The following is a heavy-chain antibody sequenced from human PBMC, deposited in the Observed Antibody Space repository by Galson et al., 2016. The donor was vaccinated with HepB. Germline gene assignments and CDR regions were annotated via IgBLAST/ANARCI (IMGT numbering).Heavy chain of an antibody. Sequence: QSGAEVKKPGESLRVSCQASGYNFTKFWIGWVRQMPGKGLEWMGIIYPGDSDARYSPSFQGQVTMSVDKSITTAYLHWSSLKASDIGMYYCARQRRDGYQCRVVDHWGQGTQVTVSS. CDR2: IYPGDSDA. V-gene: IGHV5-51*01. J-gene: IGHJ4*02. CDR3: ARQRRDGYQCRVVDH. D-gene: IGHD5-24*01. CDR1: GYNFTKFW.